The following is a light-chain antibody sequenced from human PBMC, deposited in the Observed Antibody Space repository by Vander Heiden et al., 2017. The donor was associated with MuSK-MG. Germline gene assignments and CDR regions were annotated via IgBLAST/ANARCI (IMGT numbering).Light chain of an antibody. CDR1: QSVSGN. Sequence: EIVMTQSPATLSVSPGERATLSCRASQSVSGNLAWYHQKPGQAPRLLIYDASTRATGIAARFSGGGSGTDFTLTISSLQSEDFAVYYCQQYNKWPNTFGQGTQLEIK. J-gene: IGKJ5*01. V-gene: IGKV3-15*01. CDR2: DAS. CDR3: QQYNKWPNT.